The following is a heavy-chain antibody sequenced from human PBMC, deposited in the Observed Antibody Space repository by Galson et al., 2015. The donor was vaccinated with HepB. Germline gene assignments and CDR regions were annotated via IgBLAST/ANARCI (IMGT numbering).Heavy chain of an antibody. CDR1: GFTLSYYT. V-gene: IGHV3-21*01. D-gene: IGHD4-11*01. CDR2: ITSGSENI. J-gene: IGHJ6*02. Sequence: SLRLSCAGSGFTLSYYTMNWVRQAPGKGLEWVSSITSGSENIYYSASVKGRFTVSRDNAKKSLYLQMNSLKNGDTAVYYCARGIPRTTDYISKHYYYGMDVWGQGTLVTVSS. CDR3: ARGIPRTTDYISKHYYYGMDV.